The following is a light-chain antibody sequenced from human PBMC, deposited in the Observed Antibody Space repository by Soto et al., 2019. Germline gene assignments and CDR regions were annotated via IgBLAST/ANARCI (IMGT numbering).Light chain of an antibody. Sequence: DIQMTQSPSSLSASAGDRVTITCQASQDISNYLKWYQQKPGKAPNLLISDASNVDTGVPSRFSGSVSGTYFTFTISSLQPEDIATYYRQHYDSLPVTFGQGTKLQIK. CDR2: DAS. V-gene: IGKV1-33*01. CDR1: QDISNY. CDR3: QHYDSLPVT. J-gene: IGKJ2*01.